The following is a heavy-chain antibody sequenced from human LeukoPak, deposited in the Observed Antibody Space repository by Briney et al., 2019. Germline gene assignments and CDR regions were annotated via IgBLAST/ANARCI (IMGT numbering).Heavy chain of an antibody. CDR3: ARDLSPITMVRGVIMFRYYFDY. V-gene: IGHV3-21*01. D-gene: IGHD3-10*01. J-gene: IGHJ4*02. CDR1: GLTFSSYS. Sequence: GGSLRLSCAASGLTFSSYSMNWVRQAPGKGLEWVSSISSSSSYIYYADSVKGRFTISRDNAKNSLYLQMNSLRAEDTAVYYCARDLSPITMVRGVIMFRYYFDYWGQGTLVTVSS. CDR2: ISSSSSYI.